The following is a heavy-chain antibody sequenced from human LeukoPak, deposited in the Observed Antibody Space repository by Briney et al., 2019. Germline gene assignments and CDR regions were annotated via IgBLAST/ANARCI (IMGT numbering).Heavy chain of an antibody. D-gene: IGHD2-2*01. V-gene: IGHV3-30-3*01. J-gene: IGHJ4*03. CDR2: ISYDESNK. CDR3: ASRYCSSSNCLYWPLDY. CDR1: GFTFSSHA. Sequence: GGSLRLSCAASGFTFSSHAMHWVRQAPGKGLEWVAVISYDESNKYSADSVKGRFTISRDNSRNTLYLEMNSLRTEDTAVYYCASRYCSSSNCLYWPLDYWGQGTTVTVSS.